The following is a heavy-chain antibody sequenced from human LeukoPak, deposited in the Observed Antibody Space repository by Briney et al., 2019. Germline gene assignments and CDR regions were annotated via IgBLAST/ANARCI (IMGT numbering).Heavy chain of an antibody. J-gene: IGHJ3*02. D-gene: IGHD3-22*01. CDR1: GASISGYH. Sequence: SETLSLTCTVSGASISGYHWSWIRQPAGKGLQWIGRIYPSGSDYNPSLKSRVTISVDKSKNQFSLKLRSVTAADTAVYYCAGVPWHYDTSGYYFNAFDIWGQGTGVTVSS. CDR2: IYPSGS. CDR3: AGVPWHYDTSGYYFNAFDI. V-gene: IGHV4-4*07.